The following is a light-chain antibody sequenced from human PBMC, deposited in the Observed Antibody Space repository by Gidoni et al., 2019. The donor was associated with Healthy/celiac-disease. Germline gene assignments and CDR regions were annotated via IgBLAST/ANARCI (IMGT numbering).Light chain of an antibody. CDR1: QGISSY. Sequence: IRLTQSPSTFSASTGDRVTITCRASQGISSYLAWYQQKPGKAPKLLIYVASTLQSGVPSRFSGSGSGTDFTLTFGCLQSEDFATYYCQQYYSYPRTFGQGTEVEIK. J-gene: IGKJ1*01. CDR2: VAS. CDR3: QQYYSYPRT. V-gene: IGKV1-8*01.